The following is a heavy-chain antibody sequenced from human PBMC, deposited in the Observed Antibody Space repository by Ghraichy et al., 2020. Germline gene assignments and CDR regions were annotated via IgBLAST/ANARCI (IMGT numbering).Heavy chain of an antibody. D-gene: IGHD2-2*01. J-gene: IGHJ5*02. CDR1: GGSFSGYY. CDR3: ARAWGVVVPAAMFHWFDP. CDR2: INHSGST. Sequence: SETLSLTCAVYGGSFSGYYWSWIRQPPGKGLEWIGEINHSGSTNYNPSLKSRVTISVDTSKNQFSLKLSSVTAAATAVYYCARAWGVVVPAAMFHWFDPWGQGTLVTVSS. V-gene: IGHV4-34*01.